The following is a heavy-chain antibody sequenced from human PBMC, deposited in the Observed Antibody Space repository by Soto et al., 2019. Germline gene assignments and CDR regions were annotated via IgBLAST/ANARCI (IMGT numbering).Heavy chain of an antibody. D-gene: IGHD3-9*01. Sequence: PGGSLRLSCAASGFTFSSYGMHWVRQAPGKGLEWVAVISYDGSNKYYADSVKGRFTISRDNSKNTLYLQMNSLRAEDTAVYYCAPGLGYDILTVPQGGDNWGQGTLVTVSS. CDR2: ISYDGSNK. CDR3: APGLGYDILTVPQGGDN. V-gene: IGHV3-30*03. J-gene: IGHJ4*02. CDR1: GFTFSSYG.